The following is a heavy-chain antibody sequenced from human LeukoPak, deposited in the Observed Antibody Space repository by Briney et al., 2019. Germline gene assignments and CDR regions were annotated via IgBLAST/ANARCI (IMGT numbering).Heavy chain of an antibody. J-gene: IGHJ4*02. CDR1: GFSLSTSGVG. Sequence: SGPTLVKPTQTLTLTCSFSGFSLSTSGVGVGWIRQPPGKALECLALIYWDNDRRYSPPLRSRLTITKDTSKNQVVLTMTNMDPQDTATYYCAHRLLQGGYWDSGKFDLWGQGILVSVSS. CDR3: AHRLLQGGYWDSGKFDL. CDR2: IYWDNDR. D-gene: IGHD2-8*02. V-gene: IGHV2-5*02.